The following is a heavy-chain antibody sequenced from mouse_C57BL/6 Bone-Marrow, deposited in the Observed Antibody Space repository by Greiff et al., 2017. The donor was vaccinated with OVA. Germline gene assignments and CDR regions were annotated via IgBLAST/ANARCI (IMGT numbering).Heavy chain of an antibody. Sequence: VQLQQSGPELVKPGASVKISCKASGYSFTGYYMNWVKQSPEKSLEWIGEINPRTGGTTYNQKFKAKATLTVDKSSSTAYMQLKSLTSEDAAVYYGARGGTSPFAYWGQGTLVTVSA. CDR3: ARGGTSPFAY. J-gene: IGHJ3*01. V-gene: IGHV1-42*01. CDR2: INPRTGGT. CDR1: GYSFTGYY. D-gene: IGHD4-1*01.